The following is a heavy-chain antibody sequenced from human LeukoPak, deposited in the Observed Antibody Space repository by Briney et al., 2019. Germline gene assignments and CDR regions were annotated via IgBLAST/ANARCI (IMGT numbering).Heavy chain of an antibody. CDR2: IIPIFGTA. D-gene: IGHD6-13*01. V-gene: IGHV1-69*05. Sequence: SVKVSCKASGGTFSSYAISWVRQAPGQGLEWMGGIIPIFGTANYAQKFQGRVTITTDESTSTAYMELSSLRSEDTAVHYCARDSSSWYYWFDPWGQGTLVTVSS. J-gene: IGHJ5*02. CDR1: GGTFSSYA. CDR3: ARDSSSWYYWFDP.